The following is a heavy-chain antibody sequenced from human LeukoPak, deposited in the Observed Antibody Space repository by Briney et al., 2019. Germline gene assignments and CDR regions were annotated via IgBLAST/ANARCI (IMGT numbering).Heavy chain of an antibody. CDR3: ARDREYYYDSSNYFDS. D-gene: IGHD3-22*01. J-gene: IGHJ4*02. CDR2: ISTYNGRT. V-gene: IGHV1-18*01. Sequence: ASVKVSCKASGYPFTSYGISWVRQAPGRGLEWMGWISTYNGRTYYAQNIQGRVTMTTDTSMTVAYMEVRSLRSDDTAVYYCARDREYYYDSSNYFDSWGQGTLVSVSS. CDR1: GYPFTSYG.